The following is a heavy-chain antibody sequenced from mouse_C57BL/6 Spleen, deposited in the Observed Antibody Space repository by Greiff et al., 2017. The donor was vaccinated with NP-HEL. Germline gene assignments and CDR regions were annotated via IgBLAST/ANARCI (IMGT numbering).Heavy chain of an antibody. Sequence: VQLKQSGPELVKPGASVKMSCKASGYTFTDYNMHWVKQSHGKSLEWIGYINPNNGGTSYNQKFKGKATLTVNKSSSTAYMELRSLTSEDSAVYYCARSTSPIYYYGSSFLLDYWGQGTSVTVSS. CDR3: ARSTSPIYYYGSSFLLDY. D-gene: IGHD1-1*01. J-gene: IGHJ4*01. V-gene: IGHV1-22*01. CDR2: INPNNGGT. CDR1: GYTFTDYN.